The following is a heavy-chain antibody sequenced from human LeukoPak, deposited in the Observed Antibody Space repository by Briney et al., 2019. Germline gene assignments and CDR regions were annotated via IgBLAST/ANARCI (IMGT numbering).Heavy chain of an antibody. D-gene: IGHD3-3*01. CDR2: IIPILGIA. V-gene: IGHV1-69*02. Sequence: ASVKVSCKASGDTLNNYSISWVRQAPGQGLEWMGRIIPILGIANYAQKFQGRVTITADKSTSTAYMELSSLRSEDTAVYYCASCRVTIFGVVTYYGMDVWGQGTTVTVSS. CDR3: ASCRVTIFGVVTYYGMDV. CDR1: GDTLNNYS. J-gene: IGHJ6*02.